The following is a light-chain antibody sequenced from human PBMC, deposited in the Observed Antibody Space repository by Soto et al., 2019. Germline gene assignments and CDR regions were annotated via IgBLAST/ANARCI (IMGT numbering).Light chain of an antibody. J-gene: IGKJ1*01. CDR2: GVS. CDR1: QTGSNSY. Sequence: IVLTQSPGTLSLSPGERDTLSCRASQTGSNSYLAWYQQKSGQAPRLLIYGVSTRATGTPDRFSGSGSGTEFTLTIRRLEPEDFAVYFCQHYVYPQWTFGPGTKVEIK. V-gene: IGKV3-20*01. CDR3: QHYVYPQWT.